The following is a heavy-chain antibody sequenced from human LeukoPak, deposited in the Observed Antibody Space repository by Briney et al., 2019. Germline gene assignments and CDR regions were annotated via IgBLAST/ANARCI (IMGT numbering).Heavy chain of an antibody. V-gene: IGHV1-2*02. J-gene: IGHJ4*02. CDR1: GYTFTGYY. Sequence: ASMKVSCMASGYTFTGYYMHWVRQAPGQGLEWMGWINPNSGGTNYAQKFQGRVTMTRDTSISTAYMELSRLRSDDTAVYYCARPSGGYYDSSGYYPYYFDYWGQGTLVTVSS. CDR2: INPNSGGT. CDR3: ARPSGGYYDSSGYYPYYFDY. D-gene: IGHD3-22*01.